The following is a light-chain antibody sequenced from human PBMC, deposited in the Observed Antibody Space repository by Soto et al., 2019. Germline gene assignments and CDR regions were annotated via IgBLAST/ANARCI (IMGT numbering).Light chain of an antibody. V-gene: IGKV1-33*01. J-gene: IGKJ4*01. CDR2: DAS. CDR1: QDISNY. CDR3: QQYDNLPLT. Sequence: DIQMTQSPSSLSASVGDRVTITCQASQDISNYLNWYQQKPGKAPKLLIYDASNSETGVPSRFSGSGSGTEFTFTISSLQPEDIATYYCQQYDNLPLTFGGGTKVEIK.